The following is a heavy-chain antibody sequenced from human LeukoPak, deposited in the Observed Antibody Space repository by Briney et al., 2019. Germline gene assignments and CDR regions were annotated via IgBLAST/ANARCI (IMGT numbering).Heavy chain of an antibody. CDR2: VKSDGAGT. Sequence: GGPLRLFCAASGFPFSTYAMSWLRQAPGKALAWVASVKSDGAGTHYADSVKGRFTISRDNSKNILYLQMNSLRAEDTAIYYCARCTTASSGWCNWLDPWGQGTLVTASS. CDR1: GFPFSTYA. CDR3: ARCTTASSGWCNWLDP. D-gene: IGHD3-22*01. J-gene: IGHJ5*02. V-gene: IGHV3-23*01.